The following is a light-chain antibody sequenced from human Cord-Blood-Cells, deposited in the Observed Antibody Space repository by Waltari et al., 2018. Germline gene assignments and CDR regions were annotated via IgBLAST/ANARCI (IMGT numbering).Light chain of an antibody. CDR3: QQYNSCLT. J-gene: IGKJ4*01. V-gene: IGKV1-5*01. CDR1: QRVSSW. CDR2: DAS. Sequence: DIQLPQSPSTLSASVGDRITITCRASQRVSSWLAWYQQKPGNAPKLLIYDASSLESGVPSRFSGSGSGTEFSLNISSLQPDDFATYYCQQYNSCLTFGGGTKVEIK.